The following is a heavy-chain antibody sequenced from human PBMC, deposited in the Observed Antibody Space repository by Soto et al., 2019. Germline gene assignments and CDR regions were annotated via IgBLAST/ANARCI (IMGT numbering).Heavy chain of an antibody. CDR1: GFTFSSYA. V-gene: IGHV3-30-3*01. CDR2: ISYDGSNK. D-gene: IGHD4-17*01. J-gene: IGHJ4*02. CDR3: ARVHPYGDYSIDY. Sequence: GGSLRLSCAASGFTFSSYAMHWVRQAPGKGMEWVAVISYDGSNKYYADSVKGRFTISRDNSKNTLYLQMNSLRAEDTAVYYCARVHPYGDYSIDYWGQGTLVTVSS.